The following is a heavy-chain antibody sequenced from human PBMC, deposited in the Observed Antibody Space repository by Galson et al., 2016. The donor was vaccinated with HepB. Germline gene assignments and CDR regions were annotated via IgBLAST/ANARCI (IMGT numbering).Heavy chain of an antibody. CDR2: VYQNGNT. CDR3: ARFWNGNYFDY. CDR1: GASISSTDW. Sequence: SETLSLTCAVSGASISSTDWWSWVRQPPGKGLEWIGEVYQNGNTNYKPSLKSRVTISVDKSKNQFSLRLSSVTAADTAVYSCARFWNGNYFDYWGQGTLVTVSS. J-gene: IGHJ4*02. V-gene: IGHV4-4*02. D-gene: IGHD3-3*01.